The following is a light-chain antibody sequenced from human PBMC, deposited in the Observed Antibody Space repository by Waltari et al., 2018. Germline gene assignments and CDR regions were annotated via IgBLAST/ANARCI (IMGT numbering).Light chain of an antibody. Sequence: EIVLTQSPGTLSLSPGEGATLLCRASQRVSSSYLAWYQQNPGQAPRLLIYGASSRATGIPDRFSGGGSGTDFTLTISRLEPEDFAMYYCHQYANSPLTFGGGTKVEIK. V-gene: IGKV3-20*01. CDR3: HQYANSPLT. CDR1: QRVSSSY. J-gene: IGKJ4*01. CDR2: GAS.